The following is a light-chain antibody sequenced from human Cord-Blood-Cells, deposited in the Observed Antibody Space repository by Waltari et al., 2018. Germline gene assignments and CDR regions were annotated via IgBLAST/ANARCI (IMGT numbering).Light chain of an antibody. Sequence: QSALTQPASVSGSPGQSITISCTGTSSDVGGYNYVSRYQQHPGKAPKLMIYEVSNRPSGVSNRFSGYKSGNTASRTISWLQAEDEADYYCSSYTSSSTLPYVFGTGTKVTVL. CDR2: EVS. V-gene: IGLV2-14*01. CDR3: SSYTSSSTLPYV. J-gene: IGLJ1*01. CDR1: SSDVGGYNY.